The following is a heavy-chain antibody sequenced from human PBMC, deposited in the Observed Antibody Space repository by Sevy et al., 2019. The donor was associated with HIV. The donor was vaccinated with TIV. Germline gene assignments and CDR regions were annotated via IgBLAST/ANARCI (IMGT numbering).Heavy chain of an antibody. CDR1: GFTFTNAW. V-gene: IGHV3-15*01. CDR2: IRSNTDGGTT. J-gene: IGHJ4*02. D-gene: IGHD4-17*01. Sequence: GGSLRLSCAVSGFTFTNAWMGWVRQAPGKGLEWVGRIRSNTDGGTTDYAAPLKGRFTISRDDSKNTLYLQMNILKSADTAVYYCTTDREYGDYKGGFDYWGQGTLFTVSS. CDR3: TTDREYGDYKGGFDY.